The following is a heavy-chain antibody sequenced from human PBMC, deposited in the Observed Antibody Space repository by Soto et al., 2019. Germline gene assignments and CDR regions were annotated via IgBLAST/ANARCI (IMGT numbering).Heavy chain of an antibody. V-gene: IGHV3-30*18. J-gene: IGHJ4*02. Sequence: QVQLVESGGGVVQPGRSLRLSCAASGFTFSSYGMHWVRQAPGKGLEWVAVISYDGSNKYYADSVKGRFTISRDNSKNTLYLQMNSVRAEDTAVYYCAKDWGRRAFDYWGQGTLVTVSS. CDR3: AKDWGRRAFDY. D-gene: IGHD3-16*01. CDR2: ISYDGSNK. CDR1: GFTFSSYG.